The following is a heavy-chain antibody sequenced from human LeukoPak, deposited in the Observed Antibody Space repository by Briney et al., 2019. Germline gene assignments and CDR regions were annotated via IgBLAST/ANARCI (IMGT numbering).Heavy chain of an antibody. D-gene: IGHD2-15*01. CDR2: INSYGSST. V-gene: IGHV3-74*01. Sequence: LAGGSLRLSCAASGFTFISYWMHWVRQAPGKGLVWVSRINSYGSSTSYADSVKDRFTISRDNSKNTLYLQMNSLRAEDTAVYYCAKVPECSGSSCYGGYQYYYMDVWGKGTTVTVSS. CDR1: GFTFISYW. CDR3: AKVPECSGSSCYGGYQYYYMDV. J-gene: IGHJ6*03.